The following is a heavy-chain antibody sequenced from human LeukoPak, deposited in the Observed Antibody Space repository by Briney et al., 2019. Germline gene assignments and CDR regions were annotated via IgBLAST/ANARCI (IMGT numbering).Heavy chain of an antibody. V-gene: IGHV4-30-2*01. CDR1: GGSISSGGYS. J-gene: IGHJ4*02. Sequence: MASETLSLTCAVSGGSISSGGYSWSWIRQPPGKGLEWIWYIYHSGSTNYNPSLRSRVTISVDTSKNQFSLKLSSVTAADTAVYYCARDGGYSSGWYQVKKLDYWGQGTLVTVSS. D-gene: IGHD6-19*01. CDR2: IYHSGST. CDR3: ARDGGYSSGWYQVKKLDY.